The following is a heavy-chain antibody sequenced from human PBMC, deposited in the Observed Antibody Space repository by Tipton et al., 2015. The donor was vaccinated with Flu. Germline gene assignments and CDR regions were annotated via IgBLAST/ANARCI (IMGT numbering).Heavy chain of an antibody. Sequence: QSGAEVKKPGESLMISCKTSGYFFTSYWIAWVRQVPGKGLEWMGMIHPDASDTRYSPSFQGHVSMPADKSIRTAYLHVSSLKASDTAMYYCARRIVATIWAFDVWGQGTMVSVSS. D-gene: IGHD5-12*01. V-gene: IGHV5-51*03. CDR2: IHPDASDT. CDR3: ARRIVATIWAFDV. J-gene: IGHJ3*01. CDR1: GYFFTSYW.